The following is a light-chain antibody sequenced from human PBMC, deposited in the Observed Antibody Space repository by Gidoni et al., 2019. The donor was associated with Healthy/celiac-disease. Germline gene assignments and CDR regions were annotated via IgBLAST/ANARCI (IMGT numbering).Light chain of an antibody. J-gene: IGLJ2*01. V-gene: IGLV2-14*01. CDR3: SSYTVSTTRVV. CDR2: EVS. CDR1: SSDVGIYNS. Sequence: QSAMTQPASVSGSPGQSITISCTGTSSDVGIYNSVSWYQQHPGTAPKLMIYEVSNRPSGVPDRFSGSKSGNTASLTISGLQAEDESDYYCSSYTVSTTRVVFGGGTKLTVL.